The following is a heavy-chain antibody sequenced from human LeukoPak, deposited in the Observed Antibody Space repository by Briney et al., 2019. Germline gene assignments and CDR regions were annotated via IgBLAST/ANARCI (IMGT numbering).Heavy chain of an antibody. Sequence: GGSLRLSCAASGFTFSSYSMNWVRQAPGKGLEWVSSISSSSSYIYYADSVKGRFTISRDNAKNSLYLQMNSLRAEDTAVYYCVRRSGYDNYYYYYYMDVWGKGTTVTVSS. D-gene: IGHD5-12*01. V-gene: IGHV3-21*01. CDR1: GFTFSSYS. CDR2: ISSSSSYI. J-gene: IGHJ6*03. CDR3: VRRSGYDNYYYYYYMDV.